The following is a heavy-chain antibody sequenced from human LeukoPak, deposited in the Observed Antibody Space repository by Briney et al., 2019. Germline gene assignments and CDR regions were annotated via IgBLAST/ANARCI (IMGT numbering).Heavy chain of an antibody. CDR3: AIQAPRGGYNYCLDY. J-gene: IGHJ4*02. CDR2: FDPEDGET. Sequence: GASVKVSCKASGYTFTSYYMHWVRQAPGKGLEWMGGFDPEDGETIYAQKFQGRVTMTEDTSTDTAYMELSSLRSEDTAVYYRAIQAPRGGYNYCLDYWGQGTLVTVSS. CDR1: GYTFTSYY. V-gene: IGHV1-24*01. D-gene: IGHD5-24*01.